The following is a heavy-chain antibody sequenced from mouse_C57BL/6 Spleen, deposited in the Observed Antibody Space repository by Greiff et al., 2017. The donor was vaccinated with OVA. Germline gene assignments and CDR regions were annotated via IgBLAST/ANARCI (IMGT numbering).Heavy chain of an antibody. D-gene: IGHD1-1*01. CDR1: GYSFTGYY. CDR2: INPSTGGT. CDR3: ARWYYGSSPYYYAMDY. Sequence: EVQLQQSGPELVKPGASVKISCKASGYSFTGYYMNWVKQSPEKSLEWIGEINPSTGGTTYNQKFQAKATLTVDNSSSTAYMQLKSLTSEDSAVYYCARWYYGSSPYYYAMDYWGQGTSVTVSS. J-gene: IGHJ4*01. V-gene: IGHV1-42*01.